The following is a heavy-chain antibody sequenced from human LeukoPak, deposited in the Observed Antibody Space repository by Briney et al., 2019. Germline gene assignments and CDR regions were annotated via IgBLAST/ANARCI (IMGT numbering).Heavy chain of an antibody. V-gene: IGHV4-38-2*02. CDR1: GYSISSGYF. J-gene: IGHJ3*02. CDR3: ARSDWGSYYAFDI. D-gene: IGHD1-26*01. CDR2: IYHSGST. Sequence: SETLSLTCTVSGYSISSGYFWGWIRQPPGKGLECIGTIYHSGSTYYNPSLKSRVTISVDTSKNQFSLKLSSVTAADTAVYYCARSDWGSYYAFDIWGQGTMVTVSS.